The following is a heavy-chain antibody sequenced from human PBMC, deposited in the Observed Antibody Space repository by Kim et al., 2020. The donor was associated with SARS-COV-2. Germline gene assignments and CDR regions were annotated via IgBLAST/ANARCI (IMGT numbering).Heavy chain of an antibody. V-gene: IGHV3-23*01. CDR2: GST. Sequence: GSTYYADSVKGRFTISRDNSKNTLYLQMNSRRAEDTAVYYCAKDYYGMDVWGQGTTVTVSS. J-gene: IGHJ6*02. CDR3: AKDYYGMDV.